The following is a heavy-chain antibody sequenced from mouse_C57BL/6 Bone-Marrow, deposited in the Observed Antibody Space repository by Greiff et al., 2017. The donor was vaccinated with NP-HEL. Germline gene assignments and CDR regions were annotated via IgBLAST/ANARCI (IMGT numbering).Heavy chain of an antibody. D-gene: IGHD1-1*01. CDR3: ARQNYYGSSSAWFAY. CDR1: GFTFSDYG. CDR2: ISNLAYSI. Sequence: EVQLVESGGGLVQPGGSLKLSCAASGFTFSDYGMAWVRQAPRKGPEWVAFISNLAYSIYYADTVTGRFTISRENAKNTLYLEMSSLRSEDTAMYYCARQNYYGSSSAWFAYWGQGTLVTVSA. V-gene: IGHV5-15*01. J-gene: IGHJ3*01.